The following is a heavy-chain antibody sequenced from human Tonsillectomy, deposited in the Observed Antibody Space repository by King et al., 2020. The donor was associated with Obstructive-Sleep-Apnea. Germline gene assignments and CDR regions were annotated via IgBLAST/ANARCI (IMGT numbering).Heavy chain of an antibody. D-gene: IGHD7-27*01. CDR2: ISASGSPI. CDR1: GFTFTSYS. J-gene: IGHJ4*02. CDR3: ARDLNWAFDY. Sequence: VQLVESGGVLVQPGGSLRLSCVASGFTFTSYSMNWVRQAPGKGLEWVSYISASGSPISYADSVKGRFTVSRDNAKKSLYLQMNSLRAEDTAVYYCARDLNWAFDYWGQGTLVTVSS. V-gene: IGHV3-48*04.